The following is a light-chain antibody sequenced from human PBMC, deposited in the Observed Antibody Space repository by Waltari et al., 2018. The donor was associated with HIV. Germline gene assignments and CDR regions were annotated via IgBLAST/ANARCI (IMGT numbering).Light chain of an antibody. CDR3: GVDHGTGSNFVYV. V-gene: IGLV9-49*02. CDR1: SGYNNYR. Sequence: QPVLTQPPSASASLGSSVTLTCTLSSGYNNYRVDFYQQRPGKGPRIVLRVGTGGIGGARGDGIPDRFSARGSVLNRYRNIRNIQEEDESDYHCGVDHGTGSNFVYVFGPGTTVTVL. CDR2: VGTGGIGG. J-gene: IGLJ1*01.